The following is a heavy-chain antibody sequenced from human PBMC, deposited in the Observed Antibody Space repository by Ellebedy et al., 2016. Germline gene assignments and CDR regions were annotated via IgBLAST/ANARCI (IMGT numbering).Heavy chain of an antibody. CDR3: ARKDGDY. Sequence: GESLKISXAASGFTLSSHNMNWVRQSPGKGLEWISYIDTSGTIYYADSVKGRFTISRDNAENSLYLQMTTLRAEDTAVYYCARKDGDYWGQGTLVTVSS. CDR1: GFTLSSHN. J-gene: IGHJ4*02. V-gene: IGHV3-48*03. CDR2: IDTSGTI.